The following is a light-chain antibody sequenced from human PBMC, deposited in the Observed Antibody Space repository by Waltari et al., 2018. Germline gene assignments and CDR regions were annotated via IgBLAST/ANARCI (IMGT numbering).Light chain of an antibody. V-gene: IGLV3-1*01. J-gene: IGLJ3*02. CDR2: QDI. CDR3: QALGSNRWV. CDR1: ILGSKY. Sequence: SSELTQPPSVSVSPGQTASITCPGDILGSKYASWYQHKPCQSPLLVIYQDIYRPSGIPERFSGSKSGNTATLAISGTQAMDDADYYCQALGSNRWVFGGGTKLTVL.